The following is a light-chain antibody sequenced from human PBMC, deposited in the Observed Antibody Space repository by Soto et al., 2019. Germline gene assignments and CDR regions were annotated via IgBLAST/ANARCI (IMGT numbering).Light chain of an antibody. CDR1: QTITSNF. V-gene: IGKV3-20*01. J-gene: IGKJ5*01. CDR2: GAS. CDR3: QQFGSSLPIT. Sequence: EIVMTQSPATLSVSPGERATLSCRASQTITSNFLAWYQLKPVQAPRLLIYGASSRATGIPDRFTGSGSGTDFTLTITRLEPEDFAVYYCQQFGSSLPITFGQGTRLEI.